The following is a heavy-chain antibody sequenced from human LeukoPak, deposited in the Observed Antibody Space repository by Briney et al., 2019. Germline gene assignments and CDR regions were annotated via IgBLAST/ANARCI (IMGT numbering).Heavy chain of an antibody. D-gene: IGHD3-22*01. V-gene: IGHV3-33*01. CDR3: ARAVRYYDSSGYHDF. CDR2: IWYDGSNK. J-gene: IGHJ4*02. Sequence: GGSLRLSCAASGFTLSSYGMHWVRQAPGKGLEWVALIWYDGSNKYYADSVKGRCTISRDNSKNTLYLQMNSLRAEDTAVYYCARAVRYYDSSGYHDFWGQGTLVTVSS. CDR1: GFTLSSYG.